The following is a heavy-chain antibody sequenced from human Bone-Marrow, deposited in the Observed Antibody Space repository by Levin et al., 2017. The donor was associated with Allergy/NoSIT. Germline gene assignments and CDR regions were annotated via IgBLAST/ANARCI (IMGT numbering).Heavy chain of an antibody. CDR2: ISSSATTI. D-gene: IGHD2-15*01. V-gene: IGHV3-48*03. Sequence: RTGGSLRLSCAASGFTFRGFEMSWVRQAPGKGLEWLSYISSSATTIYYADSVKGRFTISRDNAKNSLFLQMNSLRAGDTAVYYCARVRGAESNYYHYYMDVWGKGTTVTVSS. J-gene: IGHJ6*03. CDR1: GFTFRGFE. CDR3: ARVRGAESNYYHYYMDV.